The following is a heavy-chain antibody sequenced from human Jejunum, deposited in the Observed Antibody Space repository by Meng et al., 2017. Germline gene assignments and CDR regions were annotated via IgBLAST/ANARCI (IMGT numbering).Heavy chain of an antibody. Sequence: QVQLVQSGAEVKKPGASVKVSCKASGYTFINNALHWMRQAPGQSLEWVGWINAGIGDTKYSQNLQGRVTITEDTSASTTYMELRSLKSEDTATYYCARDRGATYSFDYWGQGTLVTVSS. CDR2: INAGIGDT. CDR3: ARDRGATYSFDY. J-gene: IGHJ4*02. CDR1: GYTFINNA. V-gene: IGHV1-3*01. D-gene: IGHD1-26*01.